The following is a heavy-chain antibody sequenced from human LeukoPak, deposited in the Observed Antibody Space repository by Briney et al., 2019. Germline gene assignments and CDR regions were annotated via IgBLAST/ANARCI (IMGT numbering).Heavy chain of an antibody. Sequence: PSQTLSLTCTVSGGSISSGDYYWSWIRQPPGKGLEWIGYIYYSGSTYYNPSLKSRVTISVDTSKNQFSLKLSSVTAADTAVYYCARARGPRYYYGSGGIRYVDYWGQGTLVTVSS. V-gene: IGHV4-30-4*01. CDR3: ARARGPRYYYGSGGIRYVDY. CDR2: IYYSGST. J-gene: IGHJ4*02. CDR1: GGSISSGDYY. D-gene: IGHD3-10*01.